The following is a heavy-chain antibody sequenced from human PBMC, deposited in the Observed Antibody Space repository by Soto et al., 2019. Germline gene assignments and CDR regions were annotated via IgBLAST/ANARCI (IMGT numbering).Heavy chain of an antibody. D-gene: IGHD2-8*01. Sequence: GGSLRLSCAASGFTFSSYAMSWVRQAPGKGLEWVSAISGSSGSTYYADSVKGRFTISRDNSKNTLYLQMNSLRAEDTAVYYCAKDASPGSVSAGGFDYWGQGTLVTVSS. J-gene: IGHJ4*02. CDR1: GFTFSSYA. V-gene: IGHV3-23*01. CDR3: AKDASPGSVSAGGFDY. CDR2: ISGSSGST.